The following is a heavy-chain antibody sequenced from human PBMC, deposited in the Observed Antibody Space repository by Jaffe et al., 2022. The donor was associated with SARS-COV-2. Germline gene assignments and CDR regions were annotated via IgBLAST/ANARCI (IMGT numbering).Heavy chain of an antibody. J-gene: IGHJ5*02. CDR3: ARMLPEWYSSSWYGECWFDP. D-gene: IGHD6-13*01. V-gene: IGHV2-26*01. CDR2: IFSNDEK. CDR1: GFSLSNARMG. Sequence: QVTLKESGPVLVKPTETLTLTCTVSGFSLSNARMGVSWIRQPPGKALEWLAHIFSNDEKSYSTSLKSRLTISKDTSKSQVVLTMTNMDPVDTATYYCARMLPEWYSSSWYGECWFDPWGQGTLVTVSS.